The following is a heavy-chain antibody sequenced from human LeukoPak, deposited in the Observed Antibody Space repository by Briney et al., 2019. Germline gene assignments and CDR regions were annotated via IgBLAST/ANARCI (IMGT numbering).Heavy chain of an antibody. CDR2: IVVGSGNT. CDR1: GFTFTSSA. CDR3: AADGGTYYYGSGSYYNPVLDV. Sequence: SVKVSCKASGFTFTSSAVQWVRQARGQRLEWIGWIVVGSGNTNYAQKFQERVTITGDTSTSTAYMELSSLRSEDTAVYYCAADGGTYYYGSGSYYNPVLDVWGQGTTVTVSS. V-gene: IGHV1-58*01. J-gene: IGHJ6*02. D-gene: IGHD3-10*01.